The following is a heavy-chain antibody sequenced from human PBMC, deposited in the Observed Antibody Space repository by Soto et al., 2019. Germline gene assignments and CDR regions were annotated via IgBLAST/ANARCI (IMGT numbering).Heavy chain of an antibody. D-gene: IGHD3-3*01. CDR1: GYSFTSYW. CDR3: ARQGDFWSGYYQEDNWFDP. V-gene: IGHV5-51*01. Sequence: HGESLKISCNGSGYSFTSYWICWVRQMPWKGLEWMGIIYPGDSDTRYSPSFQGQVTISADKSISTAYLQWSSLKASDTAMYYCARQGDFWSGYYQEDNWFDPWGQGTLVTVSS. CDR2: IYPGDSDT. J-gene: IGHJ5*02.